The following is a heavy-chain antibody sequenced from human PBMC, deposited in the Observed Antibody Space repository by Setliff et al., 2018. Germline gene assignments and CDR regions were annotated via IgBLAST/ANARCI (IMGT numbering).Heavy chain of an antibody. CDR1: GGPFRSCA. V-gene: IGHV1-69*05. CDR2: IIPLFGTT. Sequence: GASVKVSCKISGGPFRSCAINWVRQAPGQGLEWMGGIIPLFGTTNYAQEFQGRVTITTDESTNTAYMELSSLRSEDTAMYYCAREKVVVVSATSYHYYMDVWGKGTTVTVSS. D-gene: IGHD2-15*01. J-gene: IGHJ6*03. CDR3: AREKVVVVSATSYHYYMDV.